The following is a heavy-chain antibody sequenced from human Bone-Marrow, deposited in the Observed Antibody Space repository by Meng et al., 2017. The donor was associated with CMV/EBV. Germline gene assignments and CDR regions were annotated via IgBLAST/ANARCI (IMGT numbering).Heavy chain of an antibody. CDR3: AKNIVGAPGYFDY. D-gene: IGHD1-26*01. J-gene: IGHJ4*02. V-gene: IGHV3-48*01. CDR2: ISSSGSTI. CDR1: GFTFSSYS. Sequence: GESLKISCAASGFTFSSYSMNWVRQAPGKGLEWVSYISSSGSTIYYADSVKGRFTISRDKAKNSLYLQMNSLRAEDTAVYYCAKNIVGAPGYFDYWGQGTLVTVSS.